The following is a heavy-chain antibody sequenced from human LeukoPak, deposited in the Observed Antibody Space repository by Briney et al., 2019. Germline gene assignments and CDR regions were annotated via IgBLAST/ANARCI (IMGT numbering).Heavy chain of an antibody. J-gene: IGHJ5*02. CDR1: GGSFSGYY. D-gene: IGHD1-26*01. V-gene: IGHV4-34*01. Sequence: KPSETLSLTCAVYGGSFSGYYWSWIRQPPGKGLEWIGEINHSGSTNYNPSLKSRVTISVDTSKNQFSLKLSSVTAADTAVYYCARSLVVGATYPYHWGQGTLVTVSS. CDR2: INHSGST. CDR3: ARSLVVGATYPYH.